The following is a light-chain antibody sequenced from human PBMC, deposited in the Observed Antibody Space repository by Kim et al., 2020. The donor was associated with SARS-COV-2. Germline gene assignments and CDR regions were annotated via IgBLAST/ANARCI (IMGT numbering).Light chain of an antibody. CDR2: NNN. Sequence: GQKVTICCSGGSSNIGSNGVSWYQKRPGTAPKLLIYNNNQRPSGVPDRFSGSKSGTSASLDISVLQSEDEADYYCATWDDSLNGREFGGGTQLTVL. CDR3: ATWDDSLNGRE. J-gene: IGLJ3*02. CDR1: SSNIGSNG. V-gene: IGLV1-44*01.